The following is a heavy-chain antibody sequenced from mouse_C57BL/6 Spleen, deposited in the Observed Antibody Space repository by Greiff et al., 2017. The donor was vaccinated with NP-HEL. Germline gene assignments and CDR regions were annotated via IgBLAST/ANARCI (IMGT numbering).Heavy chain of an antibody. CDR1: GYTFTSYW. Sequence: VQLQQPGAELVKPGASVKVSCKASGYTFTSYWLHWVKQRPGQGLEWIGRIHPSDSDTNYNQKFKGKATLTVDKSSSTAYMQLSSLTSEDSAVYYCAILGTTVVSYYAMDYWGQGTSVTVSS. CDR2: IHPSDSDT. J-gene: IGHJ4*01. V-gene: IGHV1-74*01. D-gene: IGHD1-1*01. CDR3: AILGTTVVSYYAMDY.